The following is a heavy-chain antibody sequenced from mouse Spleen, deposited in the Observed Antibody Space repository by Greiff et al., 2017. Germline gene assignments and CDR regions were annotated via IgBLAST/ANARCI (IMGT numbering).Heavy chain of an antibody. CDR3: ASYSNYVGGAMDY. CDR1: GYTFTSYW. V-gene: IGHV1-55*01. J-gene: IGHJ4*01. Sequence: QVQLQQPGAELVKPGASVKMSCKASGYTFTSYWITWVKQRPGQGLEWIGDIYPGSGSTNYNEKFKSKATLTVDTSSSTAYMQLSSLTSEDSAVYYCASYSNYVGGAMDYWGQGTSVTVSS. D-gene: IGHD2-5*01. CDR2: IYPGSGST.